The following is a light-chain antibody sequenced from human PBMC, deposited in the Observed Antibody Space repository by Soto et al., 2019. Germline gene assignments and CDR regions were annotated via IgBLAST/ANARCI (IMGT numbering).Light chain of an antibody. Sequence: DIQMTQSPSTLSASVGDRVTITCRASQSISSWLAWYQQKSGKAPKLLIYKASTLESGVPSRFSGSGSGTDFTLTISSLQPDDFATYYCQQYNSYPRTFGQGTKVDIK. J-gene: IGKJ1*01. V-gene: IGKV1-5*03. CDR2: KAS. CDR1: QSISSW. CDR3: QQYNSYPRT.